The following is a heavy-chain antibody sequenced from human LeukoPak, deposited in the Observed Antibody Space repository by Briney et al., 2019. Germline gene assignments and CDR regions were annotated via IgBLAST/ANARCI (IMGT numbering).Heavy chain of an antibody. J-gene: IGHJ4*02. CDR3: ARHSQHSRDLGSARNFDY. D-gene: IGHD3-3*02. CDR1: GGSISSYY. CDR2: IYYSGST. Sequence: SETLSLTCTVSGGSISSYYWSWIRQPPGKGLDWIGYIYYSGSTNYNPSLKSRVTISVDTSKNLFSLRLTSVTAADTAVYYCARHSQHSRDLGSARNFDYWGQGTLVTVSS. V-gene: IGHV4-59*08.